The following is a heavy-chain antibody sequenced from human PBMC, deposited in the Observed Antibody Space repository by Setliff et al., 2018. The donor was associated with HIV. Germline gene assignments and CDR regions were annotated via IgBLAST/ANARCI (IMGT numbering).Heavy chain of an antibody. CDR2: IYFSGST. V-gene: IGHV4-39*07. CDR3: ARDRRNTYYYESSGYSGAFDI. D-gene: IGHD3-22*01. CDR1: GGSISSSSHY. Sequence: SETLSLTCTVSGGSISSSSHYWGWIRQPPGKGLEWIGSIYFSGSTYYNPSLKSRVTISVDTSKNQFSLKLSSVTAADTAVYYCARDRRNTYYYESSGYSGAFDIWGQGTMVTVSS. J-gene: IGHJ3*02.